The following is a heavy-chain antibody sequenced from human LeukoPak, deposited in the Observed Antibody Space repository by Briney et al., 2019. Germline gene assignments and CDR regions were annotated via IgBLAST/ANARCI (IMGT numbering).Heavy chain of an antibody. CDR1: GGTFSSYG. V-gene: IGHV1-18*01. J-gene: IGHJ4*02. Sequence: ASVKVSCKASGGTFSSYGISWVRQAPGQGLEWMGWISAHNGNTNYAQKLQGRVTMTTDTSTSTAYMELRSLRSDDTAVYYCARDGEAEYSEDYWGQGTLVTVSS. D-gene: IGHD1-26*01. CDR2: ISAHNGNT. CDR3: ARDGEAEYSEDY.